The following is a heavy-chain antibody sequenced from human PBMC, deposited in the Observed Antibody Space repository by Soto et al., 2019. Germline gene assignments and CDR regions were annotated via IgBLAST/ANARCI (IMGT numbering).Heavy chain of an antibody. CDR3: ARGHYDSSGYIDY. V-gene: IGHV3-21*01. Sequence: GGSLRLSCAASGFTFSSYSMNWVRQAPGKGLEWVSSISSSSSYIYYADSVKGRFTISRDNAKNSLYLQMNSLRAEDTAVYYCARGHYDSSGYIDYWGQGTLVTVSS. J-gene: IGHJ4*02. CDR2: ISSSSSYI. D-gene: IGHD3-22*01. CDR1: GFTFSSYS.